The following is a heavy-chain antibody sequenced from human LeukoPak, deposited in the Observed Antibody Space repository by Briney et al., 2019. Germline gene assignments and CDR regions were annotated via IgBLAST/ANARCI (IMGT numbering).Heavy chain of an antibody. V-gene: IGHV6-1*01. Sequence: SQTLSLTCAISGDSVSSNSAAWNWIRQSPSRGLEWLGRTYYRSKWYNDYAVFVKSRITINPDTSKNQFSLQLNSVTPEDTAVYYCARESGYSYTSPYYYYYGMDVWGQGTTVTVSS. CDR2: TYYRSKWYN. J-gene: IGHJ6*02. D-gene: IGHD5-18*01. CDR3: ARESGYSYTSPYYYYYGMDV. CDR1: GDSVSSNSAA.